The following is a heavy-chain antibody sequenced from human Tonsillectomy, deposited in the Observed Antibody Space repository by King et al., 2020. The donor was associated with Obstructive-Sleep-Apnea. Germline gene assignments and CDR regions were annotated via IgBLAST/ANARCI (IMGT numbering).Heavy chain of an antibody. V-gene: IGHV4-39*07. D-gene: IGHD3-22*01. J-gene: IGHJ4*02. CDR1: GGSLSSSSYY. Sequence: QLQESGPGLVKPSETLSLTCTVSGGSLSSSSYYWGWIRQPPGKGLEWIGSIYYSGSTYYNPSLKSRVTISVDTSKNQFSLKLSSVTAADTAVYYCARDIGGYYYDSSGYYFDYWGQGTLVTVSS. CDR2: IYYSGST. CDR3: ARDIGGYYYDSSGYYFDY.